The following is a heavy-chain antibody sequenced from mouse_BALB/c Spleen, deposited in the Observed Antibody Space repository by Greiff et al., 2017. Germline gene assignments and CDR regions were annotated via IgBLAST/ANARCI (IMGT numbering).Heavy chain of an antibody. CDR3: ARDSPTMITTKGFAY. J-gene: IGHJ3*01. CDR2: IWAGGST. Sequence: QVQLKESGPGLVAPSQSLSITCTVSGFSLTSYGVHWVRQPPGKGLEWLGVIWAGGSTNYNSALMSRLSISKDNSKSQVFLKMNSLQTDDTAMYYCARDSPTMITTKGFAYWGQGTLVTVSA. D-gene: IGHD2-4*01. V-gene: IGHV2-9*02. CDR1: GFSLTSYG.